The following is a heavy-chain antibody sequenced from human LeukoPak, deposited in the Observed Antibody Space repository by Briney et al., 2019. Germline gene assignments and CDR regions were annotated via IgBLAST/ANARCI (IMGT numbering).Heavy chain of an antibody. J-gene: IGHJ4*02. CDR1: GFTFSSYS. CDR2: IISSGSAI. CDR3: ARVEGALPYFDY. D-gene: IGHD1-26*01. V-gene: IGHV3-48*02. Sequence: GGSLRLSCAASGFTFSSYSMNWVRQAPGKGLEWVSSIISSGSAIYSADSVTGRFTISRDNAKNSLYLQMNSLRDEDTAVYYCARVEGALPYFDYWGQGSLVTVSS.